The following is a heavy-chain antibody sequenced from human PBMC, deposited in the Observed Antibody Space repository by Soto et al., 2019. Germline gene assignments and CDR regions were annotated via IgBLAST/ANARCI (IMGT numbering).Heavy chain of an antibody. CDR2: IYYSGST. J-gene: IGHJ6*02. D-gene: IGHD1-1*01. Sequence: DLEWIGYIYYSGSTYYNPSLKSRVTISVDTSKNQFSLKLSSVTAADTAVYYCATGYASLDVWGQGTTVTVSS. CDR3: ATGYASLDV. V-gene: IGHV4-31*02.